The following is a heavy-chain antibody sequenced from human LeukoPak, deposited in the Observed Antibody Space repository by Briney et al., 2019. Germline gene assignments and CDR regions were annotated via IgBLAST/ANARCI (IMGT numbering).Heavy chain of an antibody. D-gene: IGHD2-2*01. CDR3: CSTNSFSY. Sequence: GGSLRLSCAASGFAFSNYWMNWVRQAPGEGLEWVANIKQDGSETYYVDSVKGRFTISRDNAKNSLYLQMNSLRAEDTALYYCCSTNSFSYWGQGTLVTVSS. CDR1: GFAFSNYW. J-gene: IGHJ4*02. V-gene: IGHV3-7*01. CDR2: IKQDGSET.